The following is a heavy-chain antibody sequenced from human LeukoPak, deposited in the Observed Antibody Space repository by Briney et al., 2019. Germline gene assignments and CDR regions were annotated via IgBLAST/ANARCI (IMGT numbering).Heavy chain of an antibody. CDR1: GYTFTGYY. Sequence: ASVKVSCKASGYTFTGYYMHWVRQAPGQGLEWMGRINPNSGDADYARNFQGRVTMTRDTSITTAYMELSRLTSDDTAVYYCARVVGAVTGKGVPDYWGQGTLVTVSS. D-gene: IGHD6-19*01. V-gene: IGHV1-2*06. J-gene: IGHJ4*02. CDR2: INPNSGDA. CDR3: ARVVGAVTGKGVPDY.